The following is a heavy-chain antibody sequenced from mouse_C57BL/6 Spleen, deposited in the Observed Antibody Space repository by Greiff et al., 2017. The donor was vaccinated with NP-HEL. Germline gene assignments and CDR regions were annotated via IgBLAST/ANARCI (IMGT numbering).Heavy chain of an antibody. CDR2: IDPENGDT. D-gene: IGHD1-1*01. J-gene: IGHJ2*01. V-gene: IGHV14-4*01. CDR3: TKITTVVATGD. Sequence: DVQLQESGAELVRPGASVKLSCTASGFNIKDDSMHWVKQRPEQGLEWIGWIDPENGDTEYAAKFQGKATLTADTSSNTVYLQLSSLTSEDTAVYYCTKITTVVATGDWGHGTTLTVSS. CDR1: GFNIKDDS.